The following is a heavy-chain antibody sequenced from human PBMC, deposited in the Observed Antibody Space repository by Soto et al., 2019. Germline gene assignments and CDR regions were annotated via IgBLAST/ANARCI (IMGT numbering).Heavy chain of an antibody. D-gene: IGHD5-12*01. Sequence: QITLKESGPTLVKPTQTLTLTCTFSGFSLSTSGVGVGWIRQPPGKALEWLALIYWDDDKRYSPSLKSRLTITKDSSKNQVVLTMTNMDPVDTATYYCAHSEVATRYPHNWFDPWGQGTLVTVSS. J-gene: IGHJ5*02. CDR1: GFSLSTSGVG. CDR2: IYWDDDK. CDR3: AHSEVATRYPHNWFDP. V-gene: IGHV2-5*02.